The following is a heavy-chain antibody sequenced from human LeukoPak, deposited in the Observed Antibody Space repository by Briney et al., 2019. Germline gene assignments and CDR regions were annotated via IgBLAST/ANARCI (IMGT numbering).Heavy chain of an antibody. J-gene: IGHJ4*02. Sequence: PGGSLRLSCAASGFTFSSYSMNWVRQAPGKGLEWVSSISSSSNFIYYADSVKGRFTISRDNFKNTLYLQMNSLRAEDTAVYYCAKDTSNYYDSSGYTSSFDYWGQGTLVTVSS. CDR1: GFTFSSYS. V-gene: IGHV3-21*04. CDR2: ISSSSNFI. D-gene: IGHD3-22*01. CDR3: AKDTSNYYDSSGYTSSFDY.